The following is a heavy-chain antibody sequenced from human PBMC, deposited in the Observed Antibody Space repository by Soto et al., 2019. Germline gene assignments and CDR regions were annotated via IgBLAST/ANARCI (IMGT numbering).Heavy chain of an antibody. D-gene: IGHD3-3*01. V-gene: IGHV3-21*01. CDR2: ISSSSSYI. J-gene: IGHJ4*02. Sequence: GGSLRLSCAASGFTFSSYSMNWVRQAPGKGLEWVSSISSSSSYIYYADSVKGRFTISRDNAKNSLYLQMNSLRAEDTAVYYCARARAGRRFYPLADYWGQGTLVTVSS. CDR1: GFTFSSYS. CDR3: ARARAGRRFYPLADY.